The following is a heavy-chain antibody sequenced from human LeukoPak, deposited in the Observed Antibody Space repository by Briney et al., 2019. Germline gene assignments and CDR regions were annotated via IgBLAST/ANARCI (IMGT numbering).Heavy chain of an antibody. CDR3: ARIDRITIFGVADYYYYYGMDV. V-gene: IGHV1-69*13. D-gene: IGHD3-3*01. J-gene: IGHJ6*02. Sequence: SVKVSCKASGGTFSSYAISWVRQAPGQGLEWMGGIIPIFGTANYAQKFQGRVTITADESTSTAYMELSSLRSEDTAVYYCARIDRITIFGVADYYYYYGMDVWGQGTTVTVSS. CDR1: GGTFSSYA. CDR2: IIPIFGTA.